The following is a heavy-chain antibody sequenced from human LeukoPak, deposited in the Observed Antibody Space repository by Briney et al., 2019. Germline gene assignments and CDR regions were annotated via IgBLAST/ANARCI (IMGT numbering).Heavy chain of an antibody. Sequence: GGSLRLSCAASAFTFSSYSMNWVREAPGKGLEWVSSISSSGSYIYYADSLKGRFTISRDNAKNSLYLQMNSLRAEDTAVYYCARGRDGYNLVDAFDIWGQGIMVTVSS. CDR2: ISSSGSYI. D-gene: IGHD5-24*01. V-gene: IGHV3-21*01. J-gene: IGHJ3*02. CDR1: AFTFSSYS. CDR3: ARGRDGYNLVDAFDI.